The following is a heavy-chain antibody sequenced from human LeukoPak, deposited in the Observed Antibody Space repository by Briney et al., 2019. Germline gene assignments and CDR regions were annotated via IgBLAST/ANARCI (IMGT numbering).Heavy chain of an antibody. CDR3: ARLDCSGGSCYWSENYYMDV. CDR1: GFTFSSYS. D-gene: IGHD2-15*01. V-gene: IGHV3-21*01. CDR2: INSSSSYI. Sequence: GGSLRLSCAASGFTFSSYSMNWVRQAPGKGLEWVSSINSSSSYIYYADSAKGRFTSSRDNAKNSLYLQMNSLRAEDTAVYYCARLDCSGGSCYWSENYYMDVWGKGTTVTVSS. J-gene: IGHJ6*03.